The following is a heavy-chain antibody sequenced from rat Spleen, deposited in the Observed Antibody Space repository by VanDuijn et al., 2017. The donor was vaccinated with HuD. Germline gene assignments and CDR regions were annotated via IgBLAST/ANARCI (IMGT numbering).Heavy chain of an antibody. D-gene: IGHD4-3*01. CDR1: GFTFTDYN. CDR2: ISPSGGAT. Sequence: EVQLVESDGGLVQPGRSLKLSCVASGFTFTDYNMAWVRQAPTMGLEWVTSISPSGGATYYRDSVKGRFTVSRDNAKNTLYLQLDSLRSEDTATYYCVRQDTSGYSNWFAYWGQGTLVTVSS. J-gene: IGHJ3*01. CDR3: VRQDTSGYSNWFAY. V-gene: IGHV5-25*01.